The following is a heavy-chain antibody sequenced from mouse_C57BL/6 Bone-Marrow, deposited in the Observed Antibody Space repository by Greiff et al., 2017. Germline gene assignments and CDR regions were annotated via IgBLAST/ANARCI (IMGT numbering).Heavy chain of an antibody. V-gene: IGHV1-50*01. J-gene: IGHJ3*01. CDR2: IDPSDSYT. CDR1: GYTFTSYW. Sequence: QVQLQQPGAELVKPGASVKLSCKASGYTFTSYWMQWVKQRPGQGLEWIGEIDPSDSYTNYNQKFKGKATLTVDTSSSTAYMQLSSLTSEDSAVYYGARPPYYYGSSGFADWGQGTLVTVSA. D-gene: IGHD1-1*01. CDR3: ARPPYYYGSSGFAD.